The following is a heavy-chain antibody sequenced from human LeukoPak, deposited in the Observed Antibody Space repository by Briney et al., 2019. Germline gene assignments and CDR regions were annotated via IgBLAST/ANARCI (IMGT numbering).Heavy chain of an antibody. D-gene: IGHD5-12*01. CDR2: ISYDRRNK. CDR3: AKDRGYSHGFEY. V-gene: IGHV3-30*18. CDR1: EFTFSTYG. Sequence: GGSLRLSCAASEFTFSTYGMHWVRQAPGKGLEWVAAISYDRRNKEYVDSVKGRFTISRDNSKNTLYLQMNSLRAEDTAVYYCAKDRGYSHGFEYWGQGTLVTVSS. J-gene: IGHJ4*02.